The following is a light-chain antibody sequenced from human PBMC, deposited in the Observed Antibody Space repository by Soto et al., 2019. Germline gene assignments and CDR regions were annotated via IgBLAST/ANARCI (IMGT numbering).Light chain of an antibody. CDR3: QSYDSSMSGYV. J-gene: IGLJ1*01. CDR2: GNN. V-gene: IGLV1-40*01. Sequence: QSALTQPPSVSWAPGQTFIISFSGSISNLGAPYYLNCFRQLPVTVPRLIIYGNNNRPSVVPDLFSGSKSGTSASLAITGLKAEDEADYYCQSYDSSMSGYVFGTGTKVTVL. CDR1: ISNLGAPYY.